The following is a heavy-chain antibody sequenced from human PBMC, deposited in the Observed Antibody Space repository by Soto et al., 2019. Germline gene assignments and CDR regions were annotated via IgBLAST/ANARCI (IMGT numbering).Heavy chain of an antibody. CDR3: ARDFGYCRSGTCYREWFDP. Sequence: QVQLVQSGAEVKKPGASVKVSCKASGYTFTTHGISWVRQAPGQGLEWMGWVSGDNGHTNYAQSLQGRVTMTTDTSTNKAYMELRSLRSDDTAVYYCARDFGYCRSGTCYREWFDPWGQGTLVTVSS. V-gene: IGHV1-18*01. CDR2: VSGDNGHT. J-gene: IGHJ5*02. D-gene: IGHD2-15*01. CDR1: GYTFTTHG.